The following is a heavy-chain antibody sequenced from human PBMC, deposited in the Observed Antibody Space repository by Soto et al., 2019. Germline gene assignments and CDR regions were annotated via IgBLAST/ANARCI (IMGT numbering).Heavy chain of an antibody. D-gene: IGHD3-9*01. V-gene: IGHV3-48*01. CDR3: AGASAYDTLTSFYPD. CDR2: ISSSSSTI. CDR1: GVSVSNYG. J-gene: IGHJ4*02. Sequence: GGSVSLDCASSGVSVSNYGMNCVRQATGKGLEWVSYISSSSSTIYYPDSVKGRFTISRDNAKNSLYLQMNSLRAEDTAVYYCAGASAYDTLTSFYPDWGKGTLVTV.